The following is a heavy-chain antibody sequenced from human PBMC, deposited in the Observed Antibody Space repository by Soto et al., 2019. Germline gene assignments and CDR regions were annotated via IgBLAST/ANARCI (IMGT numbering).Heavy chain of an antibody. D-gene: IGHD1-26*01. J-gene: IGHJ4*02. CDR2: VYSTGST. CDR3: ARELGATNSIDF. Sequence: SETLSLTCTVSGGSISSYYWTWIRQPPGKGLEWIGHVYSTGSTNYSPSLKSRVTISVDTSKNQFSLKLSSVTAADTAVYYCARELGATNSIDFWGQGTLVTVSS. CDR1: GGSISSYY. V-gene: IGHV4-59*01.